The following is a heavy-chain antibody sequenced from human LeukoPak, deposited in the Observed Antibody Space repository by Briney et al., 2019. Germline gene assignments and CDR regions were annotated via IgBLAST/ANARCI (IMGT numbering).Heavy chain of an antibody. CDR2: IGDSGDDT. Sequence: PGGSLRLSCAGSGFTFSAYTISWVRQAPGKGLEWVSAIGDSGDDTYYADSVRGRFTISRDNYKNTLYLEMNNLRAEDTAVYYCAKDSSRYRSGLFDYWGQGTLVTVSS. D-gene: IGHD6-19*01. J-gene: IGHJ4*02. V-gene: IGHV3-23*01. CDR1: GFTFSAYT. CDR3: AKDSSRYRSGLFDY.